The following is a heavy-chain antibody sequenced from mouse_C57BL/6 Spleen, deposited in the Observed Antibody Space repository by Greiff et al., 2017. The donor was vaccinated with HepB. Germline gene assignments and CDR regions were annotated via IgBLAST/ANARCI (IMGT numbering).Heavy chain of an antibody. Sequence: EVQLVESGGGLVQPKGSLKLSCAASGFSFNTYAMNWVRQAPGKGLEWVARIRSKSNNYATYYADSVKDRFTISRDDSESMLYLQMNNLKTEDTAMYYCVRHGGGYFDVWGTGTTVTVSS. V-gene: IGHV10-1*01. CDR2: IRSKSNNYAT. CDR1: GFSFNTYA. CDR3: VRHGGGYFDV. J-gene: IGHJ1*03.